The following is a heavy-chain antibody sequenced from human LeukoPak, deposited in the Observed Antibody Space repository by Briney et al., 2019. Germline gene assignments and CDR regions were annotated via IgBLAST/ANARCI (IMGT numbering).Heavy chain of an antibody. D-gene: IGHD3-22*01. J-gene: IGHJ3*02. V-gene: IGHV3-30*04. Sequence: GGSLRLSCAASGFTFSSYAMHWVRQAPGKGLEGVAVISYDGSNKYYADSVKGRFTISRDNSKNTLYLQMNSLRAEDTAVYYCARLLAGSGYARDAFDIWGQGTMVTVSS. CDR2: ISYDGSNK. CDR3: ARLLAGSGYARDAFDI. CDR1: GFTFSSYA.